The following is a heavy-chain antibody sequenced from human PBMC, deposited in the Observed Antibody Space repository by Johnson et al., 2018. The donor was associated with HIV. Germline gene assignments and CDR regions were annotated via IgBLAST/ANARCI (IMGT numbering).Heavy chain of an antibody. J-gene: IGHJ3*02. Sequence: QVQLVESGGGVVQPGRSLRLFCAVSGFTFNTYTMHWVRQAPGRGLEWVAVISYDGNNRYYADSVKGRFTISRDNSKNTLYLQMNSLRAEDTAVYYCARDNWNYNAFDIWGQGTVVTGSS. CDR3: ARDNWNYNAFDI. CDR1: GFTFNTYT. D-gene: IGHD1-7*01. CDR2: ISYDGNNR. V-gene: IGHV3-30-3*01.